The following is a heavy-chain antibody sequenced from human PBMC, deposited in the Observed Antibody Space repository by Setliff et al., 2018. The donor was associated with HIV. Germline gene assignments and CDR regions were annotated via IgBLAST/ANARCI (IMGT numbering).Heavy chain of an antibody. J-gene: IGHJ4*02. CDR2: ISPTGNT. V-gene: IGHV4-59*03. CDR1: GASISSYY. D-gene: IGHD5-12*01. CDR3: AKLSPSIGYISDH. Sequence: SETLSLTCSVSGASISSYYWSWIRQPPGKGLEWIGYISPTGNTNYNPSLKSRVTISTDTSKNQFSLNVRSVTAADTAVYFCAKLSPSIGYISDHWGQGTLVTSPQ.